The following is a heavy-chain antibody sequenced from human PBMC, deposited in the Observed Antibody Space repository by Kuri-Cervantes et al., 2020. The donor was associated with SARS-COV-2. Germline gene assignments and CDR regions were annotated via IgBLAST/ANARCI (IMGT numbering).Heavy chain of an antibody. CDR1: GYTFTSYD. CDR2: MNPNSGNT. CDR3: ARLVRSIAAPGFLLFGY. J-gene: IGHJ4*01. D-gene: IGHD6-6*01. Sequence: ASVKVSCKASGYTFTSYDINWVRQATGQGLEWMGWMNPNSGNTGYAQKFQGRVTMTRNTSISTAYMELSSLRSEDTAVYYCARLVRSIAAPGFLLFGYWGHGTPVTVSS. V-gene: IGHV1-8*01.